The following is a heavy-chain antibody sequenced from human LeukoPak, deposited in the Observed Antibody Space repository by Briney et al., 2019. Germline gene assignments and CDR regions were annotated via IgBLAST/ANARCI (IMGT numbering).Heavy chain of an antibody. V-gene: IGHV4-39*01. CDR2: IYYSGST. J-gene: IGHJ5*02. D-gene: IGHD2-2*01. CDR1: GGSISSSSYY. CDR3: ARRRTIIVVVPAAMSVSWFDP. Sequence: SETLSLTCTVSGGSISSSSYYWGWIRQPPGKGLEWIGSIYYSGSTYYNPSLKSRVTISVDTSKNQFSLKLSSVTAADTAVYYCARRRTIIVVVPAAMSVSWFDPWGQGTLVTVSS.